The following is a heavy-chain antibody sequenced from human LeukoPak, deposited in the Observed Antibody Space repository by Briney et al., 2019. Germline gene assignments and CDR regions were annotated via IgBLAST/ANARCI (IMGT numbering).Heavy chain of an antibody. D-gene: IGHD5-18*01. CDR2: IYYSGST. Sequence: PSETLSLTCTVSGGSISSSSYYWGWIRQPSGKGLEWIGSIYYSGSTYYNPSLKSRVTISVDTSKNQFSLKLSSVTAADTAVYYCARKAYSYGYALDSWGQGTLVTVSS. CDR3: ARKAYSYGYALDS. J-gene: IGHJ4*02. CDR1: GGSISSSSYY. V-gene: IGHV4-39*01.